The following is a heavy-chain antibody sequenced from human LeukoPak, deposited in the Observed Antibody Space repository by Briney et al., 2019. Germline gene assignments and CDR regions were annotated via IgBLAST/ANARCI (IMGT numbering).Heavy chain of an antibody. CDR1: GFTFSSYG. J-gene: IGHJ6*02. V-gene: IGHV3-74*01. CDR2: INSDGSSP. Sequence: PGRSLRLSCAASGFTFSSYGMHWVRQAPGTGLVWVSCINSDGSSPSYADSVKGRFTISRDNAKNTVYLQMNSLRAEDTAVYYCARWGSSGWYPMDVWGQGTTVTVSS. D-gene: IGHD6-19*01. CDR3: ARWGSSGWYPMDV.